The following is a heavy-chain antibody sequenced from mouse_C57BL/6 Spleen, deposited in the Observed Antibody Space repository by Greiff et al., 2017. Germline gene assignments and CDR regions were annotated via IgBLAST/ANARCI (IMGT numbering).Heavy chain of an antibody. D-gene: IGHD2-4*01. CDR3: ARPYYDYDGYFDV. V-gene: IGHV2-2*01. J-gene: IGHJ1*03. Sequence: VKLMESGPGLVQPSQSLSITCTVSGFSLTSYGVHWVRQSPGKGLEWLGVIWSGGSTDYNAAFISRLSISKDNSKSQVFFKMNSLQADDTAIYYCARPYYDYDGYFDVWGTGTTVTVSS. CDR1: GFSLTSYG. CDR2: IWSGGST.